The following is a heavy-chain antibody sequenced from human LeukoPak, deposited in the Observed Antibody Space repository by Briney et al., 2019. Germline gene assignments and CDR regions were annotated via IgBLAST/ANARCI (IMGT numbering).Heavy chain of an antibody. CDR2: INHSGST. CDR1: GGFFRRYY. CDR3: ARTYQRDAFDI. J-gene: IGHJ3*02. D-gene: IGHD2-2*01. Sequence: SETLSLTCAVYGGFFRRYYWRWIRQPPGKGLEGIGEINHSGSTNYNPSLKSRVTMSVDTSKNQFSLKLSSVTAADTAVYYCARTYQRDAFDIWGQGTMVTVSS. V-gene: IGHV4-34*01.